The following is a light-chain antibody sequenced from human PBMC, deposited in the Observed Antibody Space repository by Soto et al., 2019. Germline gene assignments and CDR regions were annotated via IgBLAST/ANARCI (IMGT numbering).Light chain of an antibody. Sequence: EVVLTQSPGTLSLSPGESATLSCRASQSVAANYLAWYQQKRGQAPRLLIYGESSRATGIPDRFSGSGSGTDLNLTISRLEPEDFSVYYCHKYGTAPLTCGPGTKVDIK. J-gene: IGKJ3*01. CDR3: HKYGTAPLT. CDR1: QSVAANY. CDR2: GES. V-gene: IGKV3-20*01.